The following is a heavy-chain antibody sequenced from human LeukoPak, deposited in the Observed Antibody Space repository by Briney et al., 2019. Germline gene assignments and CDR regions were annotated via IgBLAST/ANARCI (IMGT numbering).Heavy chain of an antibody. V-gene: IGHV3-74*01. D-gene: IGHD2/OR15-2a*01. CDR3: VSFYGTY. J-gene: IGHJ4*02. CDR1: GNYW. Sequence: GGSLRLSCAASGNYWMHWVRQAPGKGLVWVSHINSDGSWTSYADSVKGRFTISKGNAKNTVYLQMNSLRAEDTAVYYCVSFYGTYWGRGTLVTVSS. CDR2: INSDGSWT.